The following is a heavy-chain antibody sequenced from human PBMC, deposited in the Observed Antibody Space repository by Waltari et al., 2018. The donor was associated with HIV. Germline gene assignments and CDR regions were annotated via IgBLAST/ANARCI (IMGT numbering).Heavy chain of an antibody. CDR3: ARDTLNFYFGLDV. V-gene: IGHV3-48*02. J-gene: IGHJ6*02. Sequence: EEQLVEAGGGGVIKPGESLRLAWVGSGFPFSQYAMNWVRQAPGKGLEWIAYISSESTNIQYADSVKGRFTVSRDNAKESLYLQMNSLRDGDTAVYYCARDTLNFYFGLDVWGQGTTVTVSS. D-gene: IGHD3-9*01. CDR2: ISSESTNI. CDR1: GFPFSQYA.